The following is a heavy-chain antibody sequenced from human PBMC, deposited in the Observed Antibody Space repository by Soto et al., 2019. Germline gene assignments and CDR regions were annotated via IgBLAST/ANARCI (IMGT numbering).Heavy chain of an antibody. Sequence: ASVKVSCKASGYTFTRSGISWVRQAPGQGPEWMGWISSYNGDTNYAQTFQGRVTMTTDTSTSTAYMELRSLRSDDTAVYYCAGVQPYRVVLVPADNYYYYGMDVWGQGTTVTVSS. D-gene: IGHD2-2*01. CDR3: AGVQPYRVVLVPADNYYYYGMDV. CDR2: ISSYNGDT. V-gene: IGHV1-18*01. CDR1: GYTFTRSG. J-gene: IGHJ6*02.